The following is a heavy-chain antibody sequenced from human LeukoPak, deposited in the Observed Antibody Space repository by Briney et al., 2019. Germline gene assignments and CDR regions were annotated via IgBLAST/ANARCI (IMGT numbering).Heavy chain of an antibody. D-gene: IGHD2-2*01. CDR2: INPNDGDT. V-gene: IGHV1-2*02. J-gene: IGHJ4*02. CDR3: ARANFLYCSSSTCLFDY. Sequence: ASVKVSCKASGYTFTDYYMHWVRQSPGQGFEWMGWINPNDGDTNYTQKFQGRVTMTRDTSISTAHMEVSRLRSDDTAVYYCARANFLYCSSSTCLFDYWGQGTLVTVSS. CDR1: GYTFTDYY.